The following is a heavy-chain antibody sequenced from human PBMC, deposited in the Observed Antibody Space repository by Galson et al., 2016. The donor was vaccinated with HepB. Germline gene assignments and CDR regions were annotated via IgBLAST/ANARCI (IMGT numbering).Heavy chain of an antibody. D-gene: IGHD5-18*01. Sequence: SLRLSCAASDFTFSDYTMHWVRQAPGKGLEWVGRINTKTDGGTTEYAAPVKGRLTISRDDSKNTVDLQVNSLKTEDTAVYYCTLYTYGRFDYWGQGTLVTVSS. J-gene: IGHJ4*02. CDR2: INTKTDGGTT. CDR1: DFTFSDYT. CDR3: TLYTYGRFDY. V-gene: IGHV3-15*07.